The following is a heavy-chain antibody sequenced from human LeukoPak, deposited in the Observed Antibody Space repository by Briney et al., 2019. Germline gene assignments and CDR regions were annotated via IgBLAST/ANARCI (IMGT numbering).Heavy chain of an antibody. D-gene: IGHD6-19*01. J-gene: IGHJ4*02. CDR2: ISAYNGNT. CDR3: ARDRKIAVAAPFDY. Sequence: ASVKVSCKASGYTFTSYGISWVRQAPGQGLEWMGWISAYNGNTNYAQKLQGRVTMTTDTSTSTAYMELRSLRSDDTAVYYCARDRKIAVAAPFDYWGQGTLATVSS. V-gene: IGHV1-18*01. CDR1: GYTFTSYG.